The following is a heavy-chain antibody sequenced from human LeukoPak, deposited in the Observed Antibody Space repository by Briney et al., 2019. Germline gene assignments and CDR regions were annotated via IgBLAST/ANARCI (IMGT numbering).Heavy chain of an antibody. CDR2: MNPNSGNT. Sequence: VKVSCXAXXYTFTSXXINWVRQAAGQGLEWMGWMNPNSGNTGYAQKFQGRVTMTRNTSISTAYMELSSLRSEDTAVYYCARGLRSYGKPGWGQGTLVTVSS. CDR3: ARGLRSYGKPG. J-gene: IGHJ4*02. D-gene: IGHD5-18*01. V-gene: IGHV1-8*01. CDR1: XYTFTSXX.